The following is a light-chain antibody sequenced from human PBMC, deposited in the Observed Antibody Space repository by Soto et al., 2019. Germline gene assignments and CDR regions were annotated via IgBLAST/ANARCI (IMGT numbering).Light chain of an antibody. CDR2: GAS. CDR3: QQYSNWPLT. J-gene: IGKJ4*01. Sequence: EIVLTHSPGTLSLCPWEIATLSCRASQSVSTSYVAWYQQKFGQAPRLLIYGASSRATGIPDRFSGSGSGTDFTLTISSLQSEDFAVYYCQQYSNWPLTLGGGTKVDIK. V-gene: IGKV3-20*01. CDR1: QSVSTSY.